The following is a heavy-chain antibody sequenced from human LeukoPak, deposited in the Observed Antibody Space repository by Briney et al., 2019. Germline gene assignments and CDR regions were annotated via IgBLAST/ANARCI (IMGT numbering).Heavy chain of an antibody. D-gene: IGHD5-18*01. CDR3: ARVDTAMVNDYFDY. CDR2: IYYSGST. CDR1: GGSITSYY. V-gene: IGHV4-59*04. J-gene: IGHJ4*02. Sequence: SETLSLTCTVSGGSITSYYWSWLRQSPGKGLEWIGYIYYSGSTYYNPSLKSRVTISVDTSKNQFSLKLSSVTAADTAVYYCARVDTAMVNDYFDYWGQGTLVTVSS.